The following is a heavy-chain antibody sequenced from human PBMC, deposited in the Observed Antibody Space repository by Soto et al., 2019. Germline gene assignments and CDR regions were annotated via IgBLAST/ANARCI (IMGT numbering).Heavy chain of an antibody. CDR2: ISYDGSNK. Sequence: QVQLVESGGGVVQPGRSLRLSCAASGFTFSSYGMHWVRQAPGKGLEWVAVISYDGSNKYYADSVKGRFTISRDNSKNTLYLQMNSLRAEDTAVYYCAKDLGLSKDYNFDYWGQGTLVTVSS. D-gene: IGHD4-4*01. CDR3: AKDLGLSKDYNFDY. J-gene: IGHJ4*02. V-gene: IGHV3-30*18. CDR1: GFTFSSYG.